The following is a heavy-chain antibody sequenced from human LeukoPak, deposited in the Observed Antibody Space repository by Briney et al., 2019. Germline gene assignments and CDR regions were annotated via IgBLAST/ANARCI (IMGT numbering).Heavy chain of an antibody. CDR3: AKYRLKQQLAVPADY. V-gene: IGHV3-23*01. J-gene: IGHJ4*02. D-gene: IGHD6-13*01. CDR1: GFTFSSYA. Sequence: SLRLSFAASGFTFSSYAMSWGRQAPGEGLGWGSAISGSGGSTYYADSVKGRFTISRDNSKNTLYLQKNSLRAEDTAVYYCAKYRLKQQLAVPADYWGQGTLVTVSS. CDR2: ISGSGGST.